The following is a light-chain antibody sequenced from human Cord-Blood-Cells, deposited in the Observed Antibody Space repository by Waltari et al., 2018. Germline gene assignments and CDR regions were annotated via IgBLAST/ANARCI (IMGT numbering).Light chain of an antibody. Sequence: QSALTQPRSVSGSPGQSVTISCTGTSSDVGGYNYVSWYQQHPGKAPKLMIYDVSKRPAGVPDRFSGSKPGNTASLTMSGLQAEDEADYYCCSYAGSYTFVVFGGVTKLTVL. V-gene: IGLV2-11*01. CDR2: DVS. CDR1: SSDVGGYNY. CDR3: CSYAGSYTFVV. J-gene: IGLJ2*01.